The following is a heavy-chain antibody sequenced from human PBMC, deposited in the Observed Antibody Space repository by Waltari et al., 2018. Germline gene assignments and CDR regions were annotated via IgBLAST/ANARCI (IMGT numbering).Heavy chain of an antibody. CDR2: ICHDVIND. Sequence: QVQLVESGGGVVQPGRSLRLSCAASGFTVSRFGMHWVRQGPGTGWEWVAVICHDVINDDYVDSVKGRFTISRDNSKNTLYLQMNSLRAEDSSVYYCASQSTTLFDYWGQGTLVTVSS. D-gene: IGHD2-15*01. CDR1: GFTVSRFG. V-gene: IGHV3-33*01. J-gene: IGHJ4*02. CDR3: ASQSTTLFDY.